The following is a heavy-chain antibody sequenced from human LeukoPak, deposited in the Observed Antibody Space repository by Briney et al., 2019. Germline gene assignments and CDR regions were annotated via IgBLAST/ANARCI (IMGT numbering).Heavy chain of an antibody. Sequence: ASVKVSCKVSGYTLTELSMNWVRQAPGKGLEWMGGFDPEDGETIYAQKLQGRVTMTEDTSTDTAYMELSSLRSEDTAVYYCATTPSRIRDSLDYWGQGTLVTVSS. D-gene: IGHD1-14*01. V-gene: IGHV1-24*01. CDR1: GYTLTELS. CDR2: FDPEDGET. J-gene: IGHJ4*02. CDR3: ATTPSRIRDSLDY.